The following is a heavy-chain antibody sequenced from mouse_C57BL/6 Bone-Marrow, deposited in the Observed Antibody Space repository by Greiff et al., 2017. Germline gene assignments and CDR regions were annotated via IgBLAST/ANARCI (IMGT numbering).Heavy chain of an antibody. V-gene: IGHV5-6*01. CDR2: ISSGGSYT. CDR3: ARQGHYDLAWFAY. CDR1: GFTFSSYG. Sequence: EVKLVESGGDLVKPGGSLKLSCAASGFTFSSYGMSWVRQTPDKRLEWVATISSGGSYTYYPDSVKGRFTISRDNAKNTLYLQMSSLKSEDTAMYYCARQGHYDLAWFAYWGQGTLVTVSA. D-gene: IGHD1-1*01. J-gene: IGHJ3*01.